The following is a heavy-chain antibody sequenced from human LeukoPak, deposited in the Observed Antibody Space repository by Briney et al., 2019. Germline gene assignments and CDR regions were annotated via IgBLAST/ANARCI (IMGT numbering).Heavy chain of an antibody. V-gene: IGHV1-24*01. J-gene: IGHJ5*02. D-gene: IGHD5-12*01. CDR2: FDPEDGET. CDR3: AREHSGYDS. Sequence: ASVKVSCKVSGYTLTELSMHWVRQAPGKGLEWMGGFDPEDGETIYAQKFQGRVTMTRDTSTSTVYMELSSLRSEDTAVYYCAREHSGYDSWGQGTLLTVSS. CDR1: GYTLTELS.